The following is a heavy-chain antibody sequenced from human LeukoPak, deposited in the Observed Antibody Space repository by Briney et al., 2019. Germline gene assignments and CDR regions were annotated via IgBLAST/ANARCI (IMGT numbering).Heavy chain of an antibody. D-gene: IGHD5-18*01. CDR2: IIPIFGTA. V-gene: IGHV1-69*13. J-gene: IGHJ6*03. CDR3: ARGIRYSYGSYYYMDV. Sequence: SVKVSCKASGGTFSSYAISWVRQAPGQGLEWMGGIIPIFGTANYAQMFQGRVTITADESTSTAYMELSSLRSEDTAVYYCARGIRYSYGSYYYMDVWGKGTTVTVSS. CDR1: GGTFSSYA.